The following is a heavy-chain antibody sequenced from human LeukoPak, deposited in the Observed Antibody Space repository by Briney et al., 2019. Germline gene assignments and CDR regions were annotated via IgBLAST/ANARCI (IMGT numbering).Heavy chain of an antibody. Sequence: SETLSLTCAVYGGSFSGYYLSWIRQPPGKGLEWIGEINHSGSTNYNPSLKSRVTISVDTSKNQFSLKLSSVTAADTAVYYCASSIAVAPLPFDYWGQGTLVPVSS. CDR3: ASSIAVAPLPFDY. V-gene: IGHV4-34*01. J-gene: IGHJ4*02. CDR2: INHSGST. D-gene: IGHD6-19*01. CDR1: GGSFSGYY.